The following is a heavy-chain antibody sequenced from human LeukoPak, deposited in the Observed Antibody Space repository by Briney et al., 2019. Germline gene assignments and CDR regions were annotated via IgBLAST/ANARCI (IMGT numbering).Heavy chain of an antibody. D-gene: IGHD3-10*01. CDR2: INHSGST. V-gene: IGHV4-34*01. CDR3: AREGASAAGSDYYFDY. J-gene: IGHJ4*02. CDR1: GGSFSGYY. Sequence: TETLSLTCAVYGGSFSGYYWSWIRQPPGKGLEWIGEINHSGSTNYNPSLKSRVTISVDTSKNQFSLKLSSVTAADTAVYYCAREGASAAGSDYYFDYWGQGTLVTVSS.